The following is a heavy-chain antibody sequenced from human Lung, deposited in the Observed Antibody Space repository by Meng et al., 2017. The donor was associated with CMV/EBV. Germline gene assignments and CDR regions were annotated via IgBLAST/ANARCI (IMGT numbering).Heavy chain of an antibody. CDR2: ITPIFGSA. V-gene: IGHV1-69*14. Sequence: QVLLVESGAAVKKPGSSGKVSCKASGGTFITYVISWVRQALGQGLEWVGGITPIFGSANYAEKFQGRVRITADKSTTTVYMELSSLRSDDTAVYYCASRSGSGSERYLIYYFDYWGQGTLVTVSS. D-gene: IGHD3-10*01. CDR3: ASRSGSGSERYLIYYFDY. CDR1: GGTFITYV. J-gene: IGHJ4*02.